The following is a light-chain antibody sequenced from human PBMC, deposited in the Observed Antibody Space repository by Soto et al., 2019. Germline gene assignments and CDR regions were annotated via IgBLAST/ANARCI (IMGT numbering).Light chain of an antibody. CDR2: GVS. Sequence: QSALTQPASVSGSPGQSITISCTGTSSDIGSHNFVSWHQQHPGKAPKFIIYGVSNRPSGVSNRFSGSKSGNTASLTISGVQADDEADYYCSSYTSTYIWVFGGGTKLTVL. J-gene: IGLJ3*02. CDR3: SSYTSTYIWV. CDR1: SSDIGSHNF. V-gene: IGLV2-14*01.